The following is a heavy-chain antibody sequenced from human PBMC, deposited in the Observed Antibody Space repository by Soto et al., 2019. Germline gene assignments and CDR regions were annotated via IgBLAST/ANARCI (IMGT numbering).Heavy chain of an antibody. J-gene: IGHJ4*02. CDR2: TRNKAHSYTT. Sequence: EVQLVESGGGLVQPGGSLRLSCAASGFTFSDYYMDWVRQAPGKGLEWVGRTRNKAHSYTTEYAASVSGRFTISRDESKDSLYLQMNGLKSADTAVYYCARTRTHATVTTTLHYWGQGTLVTVSS. D-gene: IGHD4-17*01. V-gene: IGHV3-72*01. CDR1: GFTFSDYY. CDR3: ARTRTHATVTTTLHY.